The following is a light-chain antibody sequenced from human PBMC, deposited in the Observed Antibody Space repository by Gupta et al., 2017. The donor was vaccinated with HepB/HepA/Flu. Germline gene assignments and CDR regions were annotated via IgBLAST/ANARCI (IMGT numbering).Light chain of an antibody. CDR3: QQTYSTPTWA. J-gene: IGKJ1*01. V-gene: IGKV1-39*01. CDR1: QSISSY. CDR2: SAF. Sequence: DIEMTQSPSSLSASIGDTVTITCRASQSISSYLNWYQQKAGRAPKLLTYSAFSLQSGVSSRFSGGRSGTDFTLTISSLQPEDFATYYCQQTYSTPTWAFGQGTKVEI.